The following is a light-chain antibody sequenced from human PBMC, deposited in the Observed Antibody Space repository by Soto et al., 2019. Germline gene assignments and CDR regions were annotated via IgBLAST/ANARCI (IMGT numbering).Light chain of an antibody. J-gene: IGKJ4*01. Sequence: DIQMTQSPSSLSASVGDRVTITCRASQAIYNYLAWYQQRPGKVPTLLISAASTLQSGVPSRFSGSGSGTDFTLTISSLQPEDVATYYCQKFSAVPTFGGGTKVEI. CDR3: QKFSAVPT. CDR1: QAIYNY. CDR2: AAS. V-gene: IGKV1-27*01.